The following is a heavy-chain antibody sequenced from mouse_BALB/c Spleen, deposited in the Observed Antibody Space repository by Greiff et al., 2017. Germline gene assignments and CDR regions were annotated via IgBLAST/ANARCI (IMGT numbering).Heavy chain of an antibody. Sequence: EVQGVESGGGLVKPGGSLKLSCAASGFTFSSYAMSWVRQTPEKRLEWVASISSGGSTYYPDSVKGRFTISRDNARNILYLQMSSLRSEDTAMYYCARDDYDEGYYFDYWGQGTTLTVSS. J-gene: IGHJ2*01. CDR1: GFTFSSYA. CDR2: ISSGGST. D-gene: IGHD2-4*01. V-gene: IGHV5-6-5*01. CDR3: ARDDYDEGYYFDY.